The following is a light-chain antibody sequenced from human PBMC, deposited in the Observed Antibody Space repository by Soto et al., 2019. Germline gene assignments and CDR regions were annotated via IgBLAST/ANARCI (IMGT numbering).Light chain of an antibody. CDR2: DVS. Sequence: DIKMTQSPSTLSASVGDRVTVTCRASQSISSWLAWYQQKPGKAPKLLIYDVSSLESGVPSRFSGSGSGTEFTLTISSLQPDDFATYYCQHYNSYSEAFGQGTKVDI. CDR3: QHYNSYSEA. V-gene: IGKV1-5*01. J-gene: IGKJ1*01. CDR1: QSISSW.